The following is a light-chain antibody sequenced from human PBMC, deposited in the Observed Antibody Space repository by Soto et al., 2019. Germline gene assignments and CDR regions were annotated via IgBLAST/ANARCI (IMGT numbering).Light chain of an antibody. CDR3: SAYTGSPLV. Sequence: QSALTQPASVSGSPGQSITISCTGTSSGLGSYNYVSWYRQHPGKAPKVLLYEVNNRPSGVSNRFSGSKSGNTASLTISGLQAEDDADYYCSAYTGSPLVFGGGTTLTVL. J-gene: IGLJ3*02. V-gene: IGLV2-14*03. CDR2: EVN. CDR1: SSGLGSYNY.